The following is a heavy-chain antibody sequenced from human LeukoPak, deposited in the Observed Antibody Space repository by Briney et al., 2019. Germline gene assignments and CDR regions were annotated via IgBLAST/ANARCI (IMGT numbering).Heavy chain of an antibody. CDR3: ARGLDWLYGMDV. V-gene: IGHV4-34*01. J-gene: IGHJ6*01. CDR2: INHSGST. Sequence: SETLSLTCAVYGVSFSGYDWSWIRQPPGKGLEWIGEINHSGSTNYNPSLKSRVTISVDPSKNQFSLTLSSVTAADTAVYYCARGLDWLYGMDVWGQGTTVTASS. CDR1: GVSFSGYD. D-gene: IGHD3/OR15-3a*01.